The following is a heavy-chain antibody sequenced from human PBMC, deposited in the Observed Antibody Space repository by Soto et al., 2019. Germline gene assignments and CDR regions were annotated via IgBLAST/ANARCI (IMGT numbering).Heavy chain of an antibody. D-gene: IGHD3-16*01. Sequence: SETLSLTCTVSGGSISSGGYYWSWIRQHPGKGLEWIGYIYYSGSTYYNPSLKSRVTISVDTSKNQFSLKLSSVTAADTAVYYCARHGGTWEQFDYWGQGTLVTLAS. CDR1: GGSISSGGYY. V-gene: IGHV4-31*03. J-gene: IGHJ4*02. CDR2: IYYSGST. CDR3: ARHGGTWEQFDY.